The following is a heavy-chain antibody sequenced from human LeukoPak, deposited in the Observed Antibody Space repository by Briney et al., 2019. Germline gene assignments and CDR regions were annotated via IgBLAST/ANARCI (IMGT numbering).Heavy chain of an antibody. J-gene: IGHJ4*02. CDR2: IKQDGSEK. D-gene: IGHD5-18*01. CDR3: ARDLIRGYSYGMGY. V-gene: IGHV3-7*05. CDR1: GFTFSSYW. Sequence: GGSLRLSCAASGFTFSSYWMSWVRQAPGKGLEWVANIKQDGSEKYYVDSVKGRFTISRDNAKNSLYLQMNSRRAEDTAVYYCARDLIRGYSYGMGYWGQGTLVTVSS.